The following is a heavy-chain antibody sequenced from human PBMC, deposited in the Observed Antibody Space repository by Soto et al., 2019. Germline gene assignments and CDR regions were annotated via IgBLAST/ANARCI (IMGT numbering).Heavy chain of an antibody. V-gene: IGHV4-30-2*01. Sequence: PSETLSLTCAVSGGSISSGGYSWSWIRHPPGKGLEWIGYIYHSGSTYYNPSLKSRVTISVDRSKNQFSLKLSSVTAADTAVYYCARSPRTPIAAAGLDWFDPWGQGTLVTVSS. CDR3: ARSPRTPIAAAGLDWFDP. J-gene: IGHJ5*02. CDR2: IYHSGST. D-gene: IGHD6-13*01. CDR1: GGSISSGGYS.